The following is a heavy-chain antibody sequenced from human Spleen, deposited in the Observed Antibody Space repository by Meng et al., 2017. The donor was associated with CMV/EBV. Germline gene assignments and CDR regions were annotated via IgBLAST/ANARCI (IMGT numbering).Heavy chain of an antibody. CDR2: VNPYGGGT. J-gene: IGHJ3*02. D-gene: IGHD3-22*01. Sequence: ASVKVSCKASGYTFSGYYMHWVRQAPGLGLEWMGWVNPYGGGTNYARKFQGRVTMTTDTSIGTAYMELNRLTSDDTAVYYCARPFYHSSGNNAFDIWGQGTTVTVS. V-gene: IGHV1-2*02. CDR3: ARPFYHSSGNNAFDI. CDR1: GYTFSGYY.